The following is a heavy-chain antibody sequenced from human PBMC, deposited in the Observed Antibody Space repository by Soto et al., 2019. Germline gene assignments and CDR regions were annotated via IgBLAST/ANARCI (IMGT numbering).Heavy chain of an antibody. CDR3: AREGRFSSGLNWYDP. CDR1: GFTFSSYS. V-gene: IGHV3-48*01. D-gene: IGHD6-19*01. Sequence: GGSLRLSCAASGFTFSSYSMNWVRQAPGKGLEWVSYISSSSSTIYYADSVKDRFTISRDNAKNSLYLQMNSLRAEDTAVYYCAREGRFSSGLNWYDPWGQGALVTVSS. CDR2: ISSSSSTI. J-gene: IGHJ5*02.